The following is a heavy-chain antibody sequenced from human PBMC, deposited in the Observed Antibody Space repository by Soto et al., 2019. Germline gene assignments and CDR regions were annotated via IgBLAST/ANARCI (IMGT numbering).Heavy chain of an antibody. J-gene: IGHJ4*02. Sequence: GGSLRLSCAASGFTFSSYAMSWVRQAPGKGLEWVSAISGSGGSTYYADSVKGRFTISRDNSKNTLYLQMNSLRAEDTAVYDCARTIAGGNSFFDYWGQGTLVTVSS. CDR3: ARTIAGGNSFFDY. CDR1: GFTFSSYA. CDR2: ISGSGGST. V-gene: IGHV3-23*01. D-gene: IGHD2-21*02.